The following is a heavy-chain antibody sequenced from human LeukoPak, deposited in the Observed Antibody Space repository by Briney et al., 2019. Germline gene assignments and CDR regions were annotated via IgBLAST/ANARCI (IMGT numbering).Heavy chain of an antibody. Sequence: GGSLRLSCAASGFTFTNYAMSWVRQAPGKGLKWVSAISGNGGSTYYADSVKGRFTISRDNSKNTLYLQMNSLRAEDTAVYYCVKFRPITSVAGTIFHYWGQGALVTVSS. CDR1: GFTFTNYA. CDR2: ISGNGGST. CDR3: VKFRPITSVAGTIFHY. D-gene: IGHD6-19*01. V-gene: IGHV3-23*01. J-gene: IGHJ4*02.